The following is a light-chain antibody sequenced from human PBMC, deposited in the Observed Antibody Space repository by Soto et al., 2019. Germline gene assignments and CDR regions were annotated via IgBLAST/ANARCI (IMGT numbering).Light chain of an antibody. V-gene: IGKV4-1*01. CDR1: QSVLYSSNNKNY. CDR2: WAS. Sequence: DIVMTQSPDSLTVSLGERATINCKSSQSVLYSSNNKNYLAWYQQKPGQPPKLLIYWASTRESGVPDRFSGSGSGTDFTLTISSLQAEEVAVYYCQQYYSPPPTFGQGTKLEIK. CDR3: QQYYSPPPT. J-gene: IGKJ2*01.